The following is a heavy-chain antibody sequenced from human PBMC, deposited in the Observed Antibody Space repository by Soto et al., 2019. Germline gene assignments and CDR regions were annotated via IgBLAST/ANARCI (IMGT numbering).Heavy chain of an antibody. CDR1: GYTFTSYD. CDR2: MNPNSGST. CDR3: ARGPTYDYVWGSYRMDAFDI. Sequence: GASVKVSCKASGYTFTSYDINWVRQATGQGLEWMGWMNPNSGSTGYAQKFQGRVTMTRNTSISTAYMELSSLRSEDTAVYYCARGPTYDYVWGSYRMDAFDIWGQGTMVTVSS. J-gene: IGHJ3*02. D-gene: IGHD3-16*02. V-gene: IGHV1-8*01.